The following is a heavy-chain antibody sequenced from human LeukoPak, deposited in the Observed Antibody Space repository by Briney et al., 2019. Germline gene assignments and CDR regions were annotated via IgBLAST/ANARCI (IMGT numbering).Heavy chain of an antibody. CDR2: INHDGSDK. Sequence: GGSLRLSCAASGFTFSAHWMSWVRQAPGRGLEWVANINHDGSDKYYVDSVKGRFTISRDNAKNSLYLQMNSLRAEDTAVYYCARDMFSGSYSGVNYWGQGILVTVSS. J-gene: IGHJ4*02. D-gene: IGHD1-26*01. CDR3: ARDMFSGSYSGVNY. V-gene: IGHV3-7*04. CDR1: GFTFSAHW.